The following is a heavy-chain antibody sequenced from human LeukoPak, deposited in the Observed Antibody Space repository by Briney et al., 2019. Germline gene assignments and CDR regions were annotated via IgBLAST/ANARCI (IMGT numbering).Heavy chain of an antibody. V-gene: IGHV1-69*06. D-gene: IGHD3-22*01. Sequence: WASVKVSCKASGGTFNSYAISWVRQAPGQGLEWMGGIIPIFGTANYAQKFQGRVTITADKSTSTAYMELSSLRSEDTAVYYCARDQYYYDSSGYSRFDPWGQGTLVTVSS. CDR2: IIPIFGTA. CDR3: ARDQYYYDSSGYSRFDP. CDR1: GGTFNSYA. J-gene: IGHJ5*02.